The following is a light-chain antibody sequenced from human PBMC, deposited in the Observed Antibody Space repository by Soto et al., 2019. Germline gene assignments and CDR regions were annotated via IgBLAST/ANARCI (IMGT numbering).Light chain of an antibody. CDR2: WAS. V-gene: IGKV4-1*01. J-gene: IGKJ4*01. Sequence: DIVMTQSPDSLAVSLGERATINCKSSQTLLYSSNNKNYLAWYQQRPGQPPKLLIYWASTRESGVPDRFSGSGSETDFTLTISSLQAEDVAVYYCQQYSSTPLTFGGGTKVDIK. CDR1: QTLLYSSNNKNY. CDR3: QQYSSTPLT.